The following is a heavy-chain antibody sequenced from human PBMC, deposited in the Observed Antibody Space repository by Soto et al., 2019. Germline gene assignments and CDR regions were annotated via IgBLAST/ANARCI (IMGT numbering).Heavy chain of an antibody. J-gene: IGHJ4*02. CDR1: GFTFSNYA. CDR2: IGGSGSST. Sequence: GGSLRLSCAASGFTFSNYAMSWVRQAPGKGLEWVSAIGGSGSSTYYADSVKGRFTISRDNSKNTLYLQMNSLRAEDTAVYYCAKGTITMIVVAISDLDYWGQGTLVTVSS. V-gene: IGHV3-23*01. CDR3: AKGTITMIVVAISDLDY. D-gene: IGHD3-22*01.